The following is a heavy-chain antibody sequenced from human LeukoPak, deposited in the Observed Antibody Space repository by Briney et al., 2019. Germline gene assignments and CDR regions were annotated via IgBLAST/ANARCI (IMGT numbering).Heavy chain of an antibody. J-gene: IGHJ6*02. V-gene: IGHV4-4*07. CDR2: IYTSGST. CDR3: ARDPYCSSTSCYRASTDYYDGMDV. Sequence: KPSETLSLTCTVSGGSISSYYWSWIRQPAGKGLEWIGRIYTSGSTNDNPSLKSRVTMSVDTSKNQFSLKLSSVTAADTAVYYCARDPYCSSTSCYRASTDYYDGMDVWGQGTTVTVSS. D-gene: IGHD2-2*01. CDR1: GGSISSYY.